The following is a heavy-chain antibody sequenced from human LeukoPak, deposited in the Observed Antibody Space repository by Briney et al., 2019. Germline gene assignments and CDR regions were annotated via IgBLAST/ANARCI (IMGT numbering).Heavy chain of an antibody. CDR1: GYTFTSYG. D-gene: IGHD2-2*03. CDR3: ARGGYCSSTSCPRYWYFDL. CDR2: ISAYNGNT. V-gene: IGHV1-18*01. Sequence: ASVKVSCKASGYTFTSYGISWVRQAPGQGLEWMGWISAYNGNTNYAQKLQGRVTMTTDTSTSTAYMELRSLRSDDTAVYYCARGGYCSSTSCPRYWYFDLWGRGTLVTVSS. J-gene: IGHJ2*01.